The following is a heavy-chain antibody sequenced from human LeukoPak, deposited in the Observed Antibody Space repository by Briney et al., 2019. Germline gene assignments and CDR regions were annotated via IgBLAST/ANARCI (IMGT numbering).Heavy chain of an antibody. J-gene: IGHJ4*02. V-gene: IGHV4-34*01. CDR1: GGSFSGYY. CDR3: ARGVDTARGFDY. Sequence: SETLSLTSAVYGGSFSGYYWSWIRQPPGKGLEWIGEINHSGSTNYNPSLKSRVTISVDTSKNQFSLKLSSVTAADTAVYYCARGVDTARGFDYWGQGTLVTVSS. CDR2: INHSGST. D-gene: IGHD5-18*01.